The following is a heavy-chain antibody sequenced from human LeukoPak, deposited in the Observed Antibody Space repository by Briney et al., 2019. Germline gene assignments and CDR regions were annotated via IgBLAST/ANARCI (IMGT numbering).Heavy chain of an antibody. V-gene: IGHV4-61*01. CDR3: ARIAPLDGYRFDY. CDR2: IYYTGNT. J-gene: IGHJ4*02. CDR1: GGSVSSGFYY. D-gene: IGHD5-24*01. Sequence: SETLSLTCTVSGGSVSSGFYYWSWIRQPPGKGLEWIGYIYYTGNTNYNPSLKSRVTVSVDSSENQFSLSLSSVTAADTAVYYCARIAPLDGYRFDYWGQGTLVTVSS.